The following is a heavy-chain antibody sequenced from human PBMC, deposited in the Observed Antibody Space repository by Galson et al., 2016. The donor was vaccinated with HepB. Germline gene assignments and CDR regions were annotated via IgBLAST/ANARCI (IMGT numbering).Heavy chain of an antibody. Sequence: SVKVSCKVSGYIVTELSIHWVRQAPGKGLEWMGGFDPENGETVYAQKFPGRVAMTEETSTDTAYMELSSLRLDDTAIDYCTTDGDHYDSLGYRDAFDVWGQGTMVTVSS. J-gene: IGHJ3*01. D-gene: IGHD3-22*01. CDR1: GYIVTELS. CDR3: TTDGDHYDSLGYRDAFDV. V-gene: IGHV1-24*01. CDR2: FDPENGET.